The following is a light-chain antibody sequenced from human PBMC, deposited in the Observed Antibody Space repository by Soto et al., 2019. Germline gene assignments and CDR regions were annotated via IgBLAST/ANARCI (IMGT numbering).Light chain of an antibody. CDR3: QQYESYPMT. CDR2: KAS. CDR1: QSINSW. J-gene: IGKJ4*01. V-gene: IGKV1-5*03. Sequence: DSQMTQYPSTLSASVGDRVTITCRASQSINSWLAWYQQKPGKAPKLLISKASTLQSGVPPRFSGSGSGTEFTLTISSLQADDVATYYCQQYESYPMTFGGGTKVEIK.